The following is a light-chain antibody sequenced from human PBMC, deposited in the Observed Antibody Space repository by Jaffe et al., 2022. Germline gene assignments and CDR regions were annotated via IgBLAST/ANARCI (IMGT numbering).Light chain of an antibody. Sequence: QSALTQPASVSGSPGQSITISCTGTSSDVGSYNLVSWYQQHPGKAPKLLIYEVIKRPSGVSNRFSGSKSGNTASLTISGLQTEDEADYYCCSYARGDTYVFGTGTKVTVL. CDR3: CSYARGDTYV. V-gene: IGLV2-23*02. J-gene: IGLJ1*01. CDR1: SSDVGSYNL. CDR2: EVI.